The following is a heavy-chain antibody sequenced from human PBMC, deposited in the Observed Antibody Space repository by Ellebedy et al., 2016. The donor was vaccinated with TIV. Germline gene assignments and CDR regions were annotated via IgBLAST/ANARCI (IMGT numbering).Heavy chain of an antibody. CDR3: AAREPTVTPIGDAFDI. CDR1: GYTFTGYY. V-gene: IGHV1-2*02. Sequence: ASVKVSCXASGYTFTGYYMHWVRQAPGQGPEWMGWINPNSGATNYAQNFQGRVTMTRDTSISTAYMDLSGLRSNETAVYYCAAREPTVTPIGDAFDIWGQGTMVTVSS. J-gene: IGHJ3*02. CDR2: INPNSGAT. D-gene: IGHD2-21*02.